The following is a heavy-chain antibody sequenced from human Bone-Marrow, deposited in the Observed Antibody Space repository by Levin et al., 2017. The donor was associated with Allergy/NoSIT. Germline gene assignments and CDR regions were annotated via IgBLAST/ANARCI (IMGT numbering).Heavy chain of an antibody. Sequence: ASVKVSCKASGYTFTGYYMHWVRQAPGQGLEWMGWINPNSGGTNYAQKFQGRVTMTRDTSISTAYMELSRLRSDDTAVYYCARDPRGDVLGRDYWGQGTLVTVSS. D-gene: IGHD3-16*01. CDR2: INPNSGGT. V-gene: IGHV1-2*02. CDR1: GYTFTGYY. CDR3: ARDPRGDVLGRDY. J-gene: IGHJ4*02.